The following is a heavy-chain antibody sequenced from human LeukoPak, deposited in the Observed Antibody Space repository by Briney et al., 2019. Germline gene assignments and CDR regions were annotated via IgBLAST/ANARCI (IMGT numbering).Heavy chain of an antibody. Sequence: GASVKVSCKASGGTFISYAISWVRQAPGQGLEWMGRIIPIFGTANYAQKFQGRVTITTDESTSTAYMELSSLRSEDTAVYYCARGRGGFGGVIVEPLIDYWGQGTLVTVSS. CDR2: IIPIFGTA. CDR3: ARGRGGFGGVIVEPLIDY. D-gene: IGHD3-16*02. CDR1: GGTFISYA. J-gene: IGHJ4*02. V-gene: IGHV1-69*05.